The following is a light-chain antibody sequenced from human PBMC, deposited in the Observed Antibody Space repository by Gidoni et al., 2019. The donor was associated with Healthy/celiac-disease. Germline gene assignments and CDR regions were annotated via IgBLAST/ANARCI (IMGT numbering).Light chain of an antibody. Sequence: ELVLTQSPGTLSLSPGERATLSCRASQSVSRSYLAWYQQKPGQAPRLPIYGASSRATGIPDRFSGSGSGTDFTLTISRLEPEDFAVYYCQQYGSSPGTFGQXTKVEIK. CDR3: QQYGSSPGT. V-gene: IGKV3-20*01. CDR1: QSVSRSY. CDR2: GAS. J-gene: IGKJ1*01.